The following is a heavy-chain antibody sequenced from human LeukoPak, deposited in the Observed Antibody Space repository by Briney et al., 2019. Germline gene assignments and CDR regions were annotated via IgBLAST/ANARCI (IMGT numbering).Heavy chain of an antibody. CDR3: ARDPLYYHSDTSGYSTFFDY. Sequence: ASVKVSCKASGYTFTGYYMHWVRQAPGQGLEWMGWINPNSGGTKYAQKLQGRVTMTTDTSTSTAYMELRSLRSDDTAVYYCARDPLYYHSDTSGYSTFFDYWGQGTLVTVSS. V-gene: IGHV1-2*02. D-gene: IGHD3-22*01. CDR1: GYTFTGYY. CDR2: INPNSGGT. J-gene: IGHJ4*02.